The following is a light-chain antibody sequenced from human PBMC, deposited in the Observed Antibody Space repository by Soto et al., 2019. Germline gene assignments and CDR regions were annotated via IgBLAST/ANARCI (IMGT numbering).Light chain of an antibody. V-gene: IGLV2-14*01. CDR1: RSDVGGYNY. Sequence: QSALTQPASVSGSPGQSITISCTGPRSDVGGYNYVSWYQQHPGKAPKLMIYEVSNRPSGVSNRFSGSKSGNTASLTISGLQAEDEADYYCSSYTSSSPYVFGTGTKLTVL. CDR2: EVS. CDR3: SSYTSSSPYV. J-gene: IGLJ1*01.